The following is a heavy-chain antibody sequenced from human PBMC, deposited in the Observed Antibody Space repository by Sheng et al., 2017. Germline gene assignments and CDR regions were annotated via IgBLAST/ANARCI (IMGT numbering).Heavy chain of an antibody. D-gene: IGHD3-10*01. Sequence: EVQLVESGGGLVQPGGSLRLSCAASGFTFSSYEMNWVRQAPGKGLEWVSYISSSGSTIYYADSVKGRFTISRDNAKNSLYLQMNSLRAEDTAVYYCAIEAYYGSGSDYWGQGTLVTVSS. CDR1: GFTFSSYE. V-gene: IGHV3-48*03. CDR3: AIEAYYGSGSDY. J-gene: IGHJ4*02. CDR2: ISSSGSTI.